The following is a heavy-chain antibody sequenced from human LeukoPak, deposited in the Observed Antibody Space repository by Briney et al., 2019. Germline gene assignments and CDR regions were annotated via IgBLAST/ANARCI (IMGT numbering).Heavy chain of an antibody. D-gene: IGHD6-19*01. V-gene: IGHV1-46*01. CDR3: ARDTSGWADHIPYWYFDL. CDR2: INPNGDST. Sequence: VASVKVSCKASGYTFTGYYMHWVRQAPGQGLEWMGIINPNGDSTTSAQKFQGRVTMTRDMSTSTDYMELSSLTSEDTAVYFCARDTSGWADHIPYWYFDLWGRGTLVTVSS. J-gene: IGHJ2*01. CDR1: GYTFTGYY.